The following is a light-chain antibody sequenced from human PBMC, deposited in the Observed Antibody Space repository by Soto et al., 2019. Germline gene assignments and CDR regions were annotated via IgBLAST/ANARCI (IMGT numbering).Light chain of an antibody. J-gene: IGKJ1*01. CDR1: RSIRRY. CDR2: GAS. V-gene: IGKV3-15*01. Sequence: EIVMTQSPDTMSVSPGEGATLSCRASRSIRRYVAWYQHQPGQAPRLLSDGASTRATGIPARGSGSGSGTECTLTISSLQSEDFAVYYCQQYNNWPRTFGQGTKVDIK. CDR3: QQYNNWPRT.